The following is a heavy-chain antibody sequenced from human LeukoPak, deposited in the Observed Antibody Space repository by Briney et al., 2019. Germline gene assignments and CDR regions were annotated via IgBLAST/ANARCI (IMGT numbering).Heavy chain of an antibody. Sequence: GASVKVSCKASGYPFTSYDINWVRQAPGQGLEWMGGIIPIFGTANYAQKFQGRVTITADESTSTAYMELSSLRSEDTAVYYCARDRWGQLGPYYFDYWGQGTLVTVSS. V-gene: IGHV1-69*13. D-gene: IGHD6-6*01. CDR2: IIPIFGTA. CDR3: ARDRWGQLGPYYFDY. CDR1: GYPFTSYD. J-gene: IGHJ4*02.